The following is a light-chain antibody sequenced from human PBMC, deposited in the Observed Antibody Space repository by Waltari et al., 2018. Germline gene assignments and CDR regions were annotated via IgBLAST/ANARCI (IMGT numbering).Light chain of an antibody. J-gene: IGKJ3*01. CDR3: QQYDNFPFT. CDR1: RGITNY. CDR2: AAS. Sequence: DIQMTQSPSSLSASVGDRVTITCRASRGITNYLVWYQQKPGKVPNLLIFAASTLQSGVPSRVSASGDGSDFTPTTSSLQTEDAATYYCQQYDNFPFTFGPGTTVDVK. V-gene: IGKV1-27*01.